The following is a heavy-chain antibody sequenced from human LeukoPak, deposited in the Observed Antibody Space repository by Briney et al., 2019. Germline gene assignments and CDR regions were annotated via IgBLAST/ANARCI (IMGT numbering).Heavy chain of an antibody. CDR3: ARSPHILTGENFDY. J-gene: IGHJ4*02. CDR2: INPNSGGT. V-gene: IGHV1-2*02. CDR1: GYTFTGYY. D-gene: IGHD3-9*01. Sequence: ASVKVSCKASGYTFTGYYMHWVRQAPGQGLEWMGWINPNSGGTNYAQKFQGRVTMTRDTSISTAYMELSRLRSDDTAVYYCARSPHILTGENFDYWGQGTLLTVSS.